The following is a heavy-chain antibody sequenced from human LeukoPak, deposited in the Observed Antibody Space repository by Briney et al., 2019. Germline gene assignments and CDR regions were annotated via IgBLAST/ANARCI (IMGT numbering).Heavy chain of an antibody. CDR3: ARDQESIYCSSTSCEYYFDY. CDR1: GGTFSSYA. D-gene: IGHD2-2*01. J-gene: IGHJ4*02. V-gene: IGHV1-69*06. Sequence: GASVRVSCKASGGTFSSYAISWVRQAPGQGLGWMGGIIPIFGTANYAQKFQGRVTITADKSTSTAYMELSSLRSEDTAVYYCARDQESIYCSSTSCEYYFDYWGQGTLVTVSS. CDR2: IIPIFGTA.